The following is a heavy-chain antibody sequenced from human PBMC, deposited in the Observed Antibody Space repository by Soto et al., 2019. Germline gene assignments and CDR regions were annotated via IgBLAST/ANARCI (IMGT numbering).Heavy chain of an antibody. D-gene: IGHD2-2*01. CDR3: VRLDYSGTFHQPYHFTH. J-gene: IGHJ4*02. CDR1: GAAIISTHYH. V-gene: IGHV4-39*01. CDR2: IFYSGAT. Sequence: SETVSLTCNVSGAAIISTHYHWGWVRQPPGKGLEWMGNIFYSGATFYNPSLERRLSISVDTSRNLFSLKRTSITAADTAAYFCVRLDYSGTFHQPYHFTHWGQGALVTVA.